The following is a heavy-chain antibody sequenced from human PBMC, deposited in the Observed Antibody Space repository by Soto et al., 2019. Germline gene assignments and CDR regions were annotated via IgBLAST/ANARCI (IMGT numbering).Heavy chain of an antibody. CDR1: GFTFSSYA. D-gene: IGHD2-8*02. CDR2: ISGSGGST. Sequence: GGSLRLSCAASGFTFSSYAMSWVRQAPGKGLEWVSAISGSGGSTYYADSVKGRFTISRDNSKNTLYLQMNSLRAEDTAVYYCAKVNVVYAILLREKATFDYWGQGTLVTVSS. J-gene: IGHJ4*02. CDR3: AKVNVVYAILLREKATFDY. V-gene: IGHV3-23*01.